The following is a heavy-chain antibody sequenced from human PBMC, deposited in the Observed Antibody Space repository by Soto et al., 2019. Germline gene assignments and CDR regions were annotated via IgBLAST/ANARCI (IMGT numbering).Heavy chain of an antibody. D-gene: IGHD3-22*01. J-gene: IGHJ3*02. CDR2: ISSSSSTI. Sequence: GGSLRLSCAASGFTFRSYSMNWVRQAPGKGLEWISYISSSSSTISYGDSVKGRFAISRDNARNSLSLQMNSLRDEDTAVYYCAMLMIVTVGEAFDIWGQGTMVTVSS. CDR1: GFTFRSYS. CDR3: AMLMIVTVGEAFDI. V-gene: IGHV3-48*02.